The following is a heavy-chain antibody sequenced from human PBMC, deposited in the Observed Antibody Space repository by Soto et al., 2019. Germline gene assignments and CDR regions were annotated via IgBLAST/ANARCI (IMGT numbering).Heavy chain of an antibody. D-gene: IGHD2-2*02. CDR3: ARGQGAAIGDYYYHGMDV. J-gene: IGHJ6*02. V-gene: IGHV3-73*02. CDR2: IRSRANNFAT. CDR1: GFIFSGSA. Sequence: EMQLVEYGGGLVQPGGSLKLSCAASGFIFSGSAIHWVRQASGKGLEWVGRIRSRANNFATSSAASVKGRFTFSRDDSKNTAYLQMNTLKPEDTAVYYCARGQGAAIGDYYYHGMDVWGQGTTVTVSS.